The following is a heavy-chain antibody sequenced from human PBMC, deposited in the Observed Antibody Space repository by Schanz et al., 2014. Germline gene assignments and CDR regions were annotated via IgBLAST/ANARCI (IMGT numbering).Heavy chain of an antibody. J-gene: IGHJ4*02. D-gene: IGHD3-22*01. V-gene: IGHV1-18*01. CDR1: GYTFTSYG. CDR3: ARVHHYDPSGWGYFDY. Sequence: QVQLVQSGAEVKKPGASVKVSCKASGYTFTSYGISWVRQAPGQGLEWMGWISAYNGNTKYPQKLQGRVTMTTDTSTSTVYMELRSLRSDDTAVYYCARVHHYDPSGWGYFDYWGQGTLVTVSS. CDR2: ISAYNGNT.